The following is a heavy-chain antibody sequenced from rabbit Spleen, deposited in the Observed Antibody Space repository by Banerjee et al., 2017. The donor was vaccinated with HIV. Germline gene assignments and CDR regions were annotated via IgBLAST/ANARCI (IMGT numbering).Heavy chain of an antibody. V-gene: IGHV1S45*01. CDR1: GFSFISNYV. CDR3: ARGSATMTMVITGYYLSL. CDR2: ISAGSSTGT. J-gene: IGHJ3*01. Sequence: QEQLEESGGDLVKPGASLTLTCTASGFSFISNYVMCWVRQAPGKGLEWIACISAGSSTGTYYASWAKGRFTISKTSSTTVTLQMTSLTAADTAAYFCARGSATMTMVITGYYLSLWGQGTLVTVS. D-gene: IGHD2-1*01.